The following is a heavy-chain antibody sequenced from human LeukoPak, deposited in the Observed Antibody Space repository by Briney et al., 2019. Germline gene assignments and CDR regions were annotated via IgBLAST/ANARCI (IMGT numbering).Heavy chain of an antibody. V-gene: IGHV1-2*02. D-gene: IGHD2-2*01. Sequence: GASVKVSCKASGYTFTGYYMHWVRQAPGQGLEWMGWINPNSGDTNYAQKFQGRVTMTRDTSISTAYMELSRLRSDDTAVYYCARVQVPAAKVNYFDYWGQGTLVTVSS. J-gene: IGHJ4*02. CDR3: ARVQVPAAKVNYFDY. CDR2: INPNSGDT. CDR1: GYTFTGYY.